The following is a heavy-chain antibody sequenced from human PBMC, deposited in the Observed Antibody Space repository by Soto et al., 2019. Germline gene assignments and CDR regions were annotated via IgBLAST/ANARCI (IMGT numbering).Heavy chain of an antibody. J-gene: IGHJ4*02. V-gene: IGHV4-61*01. D-gene: IGHD2-15*01. Sequence: SETLSLTCTVSGGSVSSGSYYWSWIRQPPGKGLEWIGYIYYSGSTYYNPSLKSRVTISVDTSENQFSLKLRSVTAADTAVYYCARGKVYCSGGSCYRVYYFDYWGQGTLVTVSS. CDR1: GGSVSSGSYY. CDR3: ARGKVYCSGGSCYRVYYFDY. CDR2: IYYSGST.